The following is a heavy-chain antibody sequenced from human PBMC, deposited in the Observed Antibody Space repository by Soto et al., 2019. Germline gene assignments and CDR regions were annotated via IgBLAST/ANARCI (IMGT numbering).Heavy chain of an antibody. V-gene: IGHV1-69*02. CDR3: ASSYGSGYRALDS. CDR2: INPILSMS. CDR1: GDTFTFYS. J-gene: IGHJ4*02. Sequence: QVQLVQSGAEVKRPGSSVKVSCKASGDTFTFYSINWVRQAPGLGLEWIGRINPILSMSNYAQMFQGRVTMTADTSTSTAYMELSSLRSEDTAIYYCASSYGSGYRALDSWGQGALVTFSS. D-gene: IGHD3-10*01.